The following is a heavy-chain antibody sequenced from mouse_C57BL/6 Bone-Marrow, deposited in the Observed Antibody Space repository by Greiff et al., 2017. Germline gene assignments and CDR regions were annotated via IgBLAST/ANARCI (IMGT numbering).Heavy chain of an antibody. V-gene: IGHV2-6*01. D-gene: IGHD2-4*01. CDR2: IWGVGST. CDR1: GFSLTSYG. J-gene: IGHJ3*01. CDR3: ATYYDYDRAFAY. Sequence: QVQLQQSGPGLVAPSQSLSITCTVSGFSLTSYGVDWVRQSPGKGLEWLGVIWGVGSTNYNSALKSRLSISKDNSKSQVFLKMNSLQTDDTAMYYCATYYDYDRAFAYWGQGTLVTVSA.